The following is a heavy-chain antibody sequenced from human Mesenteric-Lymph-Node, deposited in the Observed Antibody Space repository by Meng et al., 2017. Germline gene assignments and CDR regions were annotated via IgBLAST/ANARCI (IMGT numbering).Heavy chain of an antibody. J-gene: IGHJ4*02. Sequence: GESLKISCTASGFTFGDYAMSWFRQAPGKGLEWVGFVRSKAYGGTTEYAASVKGTFTISRDDSTIIAYMQMNRLKTEDTAVYYCQPVDDSSGYYHHRWGYWGQGTLVTVSS. CDR1: GFTFGDYA. V-gene: IGHV3-49*03. CDR2: VRSKAYGGTT. CDR3: QPVDDSSGYYHHRWGY. D-gene: IGHD3-22*01.